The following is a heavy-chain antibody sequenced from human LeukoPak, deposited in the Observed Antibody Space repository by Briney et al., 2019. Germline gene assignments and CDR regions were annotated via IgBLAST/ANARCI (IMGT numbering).Heavy chain of an antibody. D-gene: IGHD3-22*01. CDR2: INPNSGGT. V-gene: IGHV1-2*02. CDR1: GYTFTGYY. J-gene: IGHJ4*02. CDR3: ARAQHLYYYDSSGYYYDY. Sequence: ASVKVSCKASGYTFTGYYMHWVRQAPGQGLEWMGWINPNSGGTNYAQKFQGRVTMTRDTSISTAYMELSRLRSDDTAVYYCARAQHLYYYDSSGYYYDYWGQGTLVTVSS.